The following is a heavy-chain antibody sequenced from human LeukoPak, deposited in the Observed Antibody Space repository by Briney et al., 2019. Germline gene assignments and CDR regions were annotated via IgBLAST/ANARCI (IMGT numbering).Heavy chain of an antibody. CDR2: INPNSGGT. D-gene: IGHD4-17*01. CDR1: GYTFTGYY. Sequence: WASVKVSCKASGYTFTGYYMHWVRQAPGQGLEWMGRINPNSGGTNYAQKFQGRVTMTRDTSISTAYMEVSSLTSDDTAIYYCAKEHITTVTPGDCWGQGTLLTVSS. CDR3: AKEHITTVTPGDC. V-gene: IGHV1-2*06. J-gene: IGHJ4*02.